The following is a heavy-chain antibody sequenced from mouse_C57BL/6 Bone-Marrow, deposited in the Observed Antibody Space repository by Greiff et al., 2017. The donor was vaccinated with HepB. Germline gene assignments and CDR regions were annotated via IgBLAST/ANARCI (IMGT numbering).Heavy chain of an antibody. J-gene: IGHJ1*03. CDR1: GYTFTDYN. Sequence: EVQLQQSGPELVKPGASVKIPCKASGYTFTDYNMDWVKQSHGKSLEWIGDINPNNGGTIYNQKFKGKATLTVDKSSSTAYMELRSLTSEDTAVYYCARKGAYYSINWYFDVWGTGTTVTVSS. CDR2: INPNNGGT. V-gene: IGHV1-18*01. D-gene: IGHD2-5*01. CDR3: ARKGAYYSINWYFDV.